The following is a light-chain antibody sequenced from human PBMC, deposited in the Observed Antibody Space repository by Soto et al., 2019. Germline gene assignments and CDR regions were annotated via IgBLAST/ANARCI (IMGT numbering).Light chain of an antibody. J-gene: IGKJ2*01. CDR1: QSISSY. V-gene: IGKV1-5*03. CDR2: KAS. Sequence: DIQMTQSPSILSASVGDRVTIACRASQSISSYLAWYQQKPGEAPNLLIYKASNLASGVPSRFTGGGSGTDFTLTINSLQPDDSATYFCQQYNSYSYTFGQGTKVDIK. CDR3: QQYNSYSYT.